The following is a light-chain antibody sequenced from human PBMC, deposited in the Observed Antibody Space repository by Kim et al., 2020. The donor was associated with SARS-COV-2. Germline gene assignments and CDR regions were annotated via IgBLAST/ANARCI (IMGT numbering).Light chain of an antibody. CDR3: QQYNSFPYT. J-gene: IGKJ2*01. CDR1: QNINTW. V-gene: IGKV1-5*03. CDR2: KAS. Sequence: DIQMTQSPSTLSASVGDRVTITCRASQNINTWLAWYQQKPGKAPKLLIYKASNLQSGVPSAFSGSGSGTEFTLTISSLQPDDFVTYFCQQYNSFPYTFGQGTKVDIK.